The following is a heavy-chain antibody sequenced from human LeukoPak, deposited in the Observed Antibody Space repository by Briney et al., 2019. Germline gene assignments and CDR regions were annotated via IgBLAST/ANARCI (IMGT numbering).Heavy chain of an antibody. D-gene: IGHD6-19*01. CDR2: ISGSGGKT. J-gene: IGHJ4*02. CDR1: GSIFSIYA. V-gene: IGHV3-23*01. Sequence: GGSLRLSCAASGSIFSIYAMSWVRQAPGKGLEWVSGISGSGGKTYYADSVKGRFTISRDNSKNTLYVQMNRLRAEDTAVYYCAKTARAGWYFDYWDQGTLVTVSS. CDR3: AKTARAGWYFDY.